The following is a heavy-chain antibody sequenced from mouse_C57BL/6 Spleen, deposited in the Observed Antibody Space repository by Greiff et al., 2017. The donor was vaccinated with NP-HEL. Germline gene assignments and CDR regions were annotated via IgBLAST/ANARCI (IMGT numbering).Heavy chain of an antibody. J-gene: IGHJ2*01. CDR2: IDPETGGT. Sequence: VQGVESGAELVRPGASVTLSCKASGYTFTDYEMHWVKQTPVHGLEWIGAIDPETGGTAYNQKFKGKAILTADKSSSTAYMELRSLTSEDSAVYYCTRWGAAQATRFDYWGQGTTLTVSS. CDR3: TRWGAAQATRFDY. D-gene: IGHD3-2*02. V-gene: IGHV1-15*01. CDR1: GYTFTDYE.